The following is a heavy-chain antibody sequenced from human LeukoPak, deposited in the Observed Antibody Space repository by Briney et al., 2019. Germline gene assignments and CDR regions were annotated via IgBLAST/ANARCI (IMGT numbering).Heavy chain of an antibody. CDR2: IYYSGST. J-gene: IGHJ4*02. CDR3: AIRHSSGYTPFDY. CDR1: GGSISSYY. V-gene: IGHV4-59*12. Sequence: SETLSLTCTVSGGSISSYYWSWIRQPPGKGLEWIGSIYYSGSTYYNPSLKSRVTISVDTSKNQFSLKLSSVTAADTAVYYCAIRHSSGYTPFDYWGQGTLVTVSS. D-gene: IGHD3-22*01.